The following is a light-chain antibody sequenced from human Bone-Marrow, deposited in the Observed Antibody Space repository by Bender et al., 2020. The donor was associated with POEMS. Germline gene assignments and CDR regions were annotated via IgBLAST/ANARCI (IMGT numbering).Light chain of an antibody. V-gene: IGLV1-44*01. Sequence: QSVLTQPPSVSGTPGQRVTISCSGSGSNIGGYPVNWYQQLPGTAPRLLIYTNNERPSGVPDRFSGSKSGSTATLTVSGLQVEDEADYYCSSYGDNNKVLFGGGTRLTAL. J-gene: IGLJ2*01. CDR1: GSNIGGYP. CDR3: SSYGDNNKVL. CDR2: TNN.